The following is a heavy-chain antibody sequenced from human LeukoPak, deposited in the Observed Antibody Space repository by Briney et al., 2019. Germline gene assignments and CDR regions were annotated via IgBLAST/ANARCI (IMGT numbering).Heavy chain of an antibody. CDR3: ARAAGPYSGSYAFLDY. V-gene: IGHV3-7*01. CDR2: IKQDGSEK. Sequence: GSLRLSCAASGFPFSSDWMSWVRQAPGKGLEGGANIKQDGSEKYYVDSVKGRFTISRENAKNSLYLQMNSLRAEDTAVYYCARAAGPYSGSYAFLDYWGQGTLVTVSS. J-gene: IGHJ4*02. CDR1: GFPFSSDW. D-gene: IGHD1-26*01.